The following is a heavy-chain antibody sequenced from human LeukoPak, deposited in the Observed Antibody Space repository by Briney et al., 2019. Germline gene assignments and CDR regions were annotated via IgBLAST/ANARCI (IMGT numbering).Heavy chain of an antibody. CDR3: ARGSRELYYFDY. D-gene: IGHD1-7*01. CDR1: GGSFSGYY. J-gene: IGHJ4*02. V-gene: IGHV4-34*01. Sequence: SETLSLTCAVYGGSFSGYYWSWIRQPPGKGLEWIGEINHSGSTNYNPSLKSRVTISVDTSKNQFSLKLSSVTAADTAVYYCARGSRELYYFDYWGQGTLVTVSS. CDR2: INHSGST.